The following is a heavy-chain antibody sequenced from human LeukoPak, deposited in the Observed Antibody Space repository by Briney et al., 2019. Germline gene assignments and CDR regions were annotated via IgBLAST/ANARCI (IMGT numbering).Heavy chain of an antibody. CDR2: IYSSGST. V-gene: IGHV4-59*01. Sequence: PSETLSLTCTVSGGSTSSYYWSWIRQPPGKGLEWIGYIYSSGSTKYNPSLKSRVTISVDTSKNQFSLKLSSLTAADTAVYYCSTGVPGPSMPTWGQGTLVTVSS. D-gene: IGHD2/OR15-2a*01. J-gene: IGHJ5*02. CDR3: STGVPGPSMPT. CDR1: GGSTSSYY.